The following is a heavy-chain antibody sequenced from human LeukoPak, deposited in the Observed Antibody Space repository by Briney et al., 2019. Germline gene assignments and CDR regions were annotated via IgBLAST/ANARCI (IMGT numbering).Heavy chain of an antibody. CDR2: ISSNGGST. Sequence: GGSLRLSCAASGFTFSSYAMHWVRQAPGKGLEYVSAISSNGGSTYYANSVKGRFTISRDNSKNTLYLQMRSLRAEDMAVYYCARVAAAGSSDYWGQGTLVTVSS. CDR1: GFTFSSYA. CDR3: ARVAAAGSSDY. J-gene: IGHJ4*02. D-gene: IGHD6-13*01. V-gene: IGHV3-64*01.